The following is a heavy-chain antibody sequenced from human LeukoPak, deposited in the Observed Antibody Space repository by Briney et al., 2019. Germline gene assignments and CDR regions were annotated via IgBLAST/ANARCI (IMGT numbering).Heavy chain of an antibody. V-gene: IGHV3-21*01. CDR1: GFTFSSYS. CDR3: ARQIWFGELSDGMDV. Sequence: GALRLSCAASGFTFSSYSMNWVRQAPGKGLEWVSSISSSSSYIYYADSVKGRFTISRDNAKNSLYLQMNSLRAEDTAAYYCARQIWFGELSDGMDVWGQGTTVTVSS. J-gene: IGHJ6*02. D-gene: IGHD3-10*01. CDR2: ISSSSSYI.